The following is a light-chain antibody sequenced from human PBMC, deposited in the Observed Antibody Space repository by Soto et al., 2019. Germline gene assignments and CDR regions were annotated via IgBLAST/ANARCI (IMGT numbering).Light chain of an antibody. CDR1: QSVSSN. V-gene: IGKV3-15*01. CDR2: GAS. CDR3: QQWNNWPLT. J-gene: IGKJ4*01. Sequence: EIVMTQSPATLSMSLGDRANLSCRASQSVSSNLALYQKRPGQATSLLIYGASTRATGIPARFSGIASGTEFNLTIRRLQSEECAVYSGQQWNNWPLTVCGLTKVDIK.